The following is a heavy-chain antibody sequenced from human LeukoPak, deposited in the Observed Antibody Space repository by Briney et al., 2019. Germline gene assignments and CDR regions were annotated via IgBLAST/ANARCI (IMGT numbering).Heavy chain of an antibody. V-gene: IGHV3-20*04. J-gene: IGHJ6*02. CDR3: AKHLRATNTYIFFGLDV. CDR2: INWEGGGT. D-gene: IGHD1-26*01. Sequence: GGSLRLSCAASGFTFSSYAMSWVRQAPGKGLEWVAGINWEGGGTNYADSVKGRFTISRDNAKNSLYMQMTSLRPEDTALYYCAKHLRATNTYIFFGLDVWGQGNTVTVSS. CDR1: GFTFSSYA.